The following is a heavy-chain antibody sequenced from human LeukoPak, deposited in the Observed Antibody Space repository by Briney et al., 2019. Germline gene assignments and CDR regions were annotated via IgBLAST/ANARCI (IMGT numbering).Heavy chain of an antibody. CDR3: ATGIAVAGIPYYFDY. CDR2: VDPEDGET. CDR1: GYTFTDYY. V-gene: IGHV1-69-2*01. J-gene: IGHJ4*02. Sequence: GASVKVSCKVSGYTFTDYYMHWVQQAPGKGLEWMGLVDPEDGETIYAEKFQGRVTITADTSTDTAYMELSSLRSEDTAVYYCATGIAVAGIPYYFDYWGQGTMVTVSS. D-gene: IGHD6-19*01.